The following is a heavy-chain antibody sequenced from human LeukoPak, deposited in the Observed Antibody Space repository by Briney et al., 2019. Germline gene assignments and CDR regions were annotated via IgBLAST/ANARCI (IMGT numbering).Heavy chain of an antibody. CDR2: IYYSGST. J-gene: IGHJ4*02. D-gene: IGHD4-23*01. CDR3: AKVQPDYGGYFDY. CDR1: GGSISNYY. Sequence: SETLSLTCTVSGGSISNYYWNWIRQPPGKGLEWIGYIYYSGSTNYNPSLKSRVTISVDTSKNQFSLKLNFVTAADTAVYYCAKVQPDYGGYFDYWGQGILVTVSS. V-gene: IGHV4-59*12.